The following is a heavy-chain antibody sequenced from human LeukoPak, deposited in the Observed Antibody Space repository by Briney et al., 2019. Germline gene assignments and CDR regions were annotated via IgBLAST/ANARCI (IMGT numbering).Heavy chain of an antibody. CDR2: MSWHSDNI. CDR3: AKDMSRSGGWVGNSAY. V-gene: IGHV3-9*01. CDR1: GFNFDDYT. J-gene: IGHJ4*02. D-gene: IGHD4-23*01. Sequence: GRSLRLSCAASGFNFDDYTMHWVRQAPGKGLEWVSGMSWHSDNIGYADSVKGRFTISRDNAKNSLYLQMNSLRAEDTALYYCAKDMSRSGGWVGNSAYWGQGTLVTVSS.